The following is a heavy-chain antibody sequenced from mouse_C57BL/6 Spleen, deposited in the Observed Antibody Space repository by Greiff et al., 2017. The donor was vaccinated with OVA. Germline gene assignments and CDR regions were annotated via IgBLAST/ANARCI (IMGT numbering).Heavy chain of an antibody. CDR2: IDPSDSET. CDR1: GYTFTSYW. Sequence: QVQLKQPGAELVRPGSSVKLSCKASGYTFTSYWMHWVKQRPIQGLEWISNIDPSDSETHYNQKFKDKATLTVDKSSSTAYMQLSSLTSEDSAVYYCARGGYDYDGHFDYWGQGTTLTVSS. J-gene: IGHJ2*01. D-gene: IGHD2-4*01. V-gene: IGHV1-52*01. CDR3: ARGGYDYDGHFDY.